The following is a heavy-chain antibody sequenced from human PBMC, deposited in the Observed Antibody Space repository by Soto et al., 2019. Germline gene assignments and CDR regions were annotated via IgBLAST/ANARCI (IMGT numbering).Heavy chain of an antibody. CDR3: ERLFPHSGGYLDY. Sequence: QLQLQESGPGLVKPSETLSLTCTVSGGSISSSSYYWGWIRQPPGKGLEWIGSIFYSGSTYYNPSLRSRVTISVDTSKNQFRLKLSSVTAADSAVYYCERLFPHSGGYLDYLGQGTLVTVSS. CDR1: GGSISSSSYY. D-gene: IGHD1-26*01. CDR2: IFYSGST. V-gene: IGHV4-39*01. J-gene: IGHJ4*02.